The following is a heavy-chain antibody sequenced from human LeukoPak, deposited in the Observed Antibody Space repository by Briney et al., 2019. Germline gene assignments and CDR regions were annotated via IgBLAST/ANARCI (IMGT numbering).Heavy chain of an antibody. CDR3: ARTAMDAVMFDY. Sequence: SETLSLTCAVSGGSISSSNWWSWVRQPPGKGLEWIGDIFHDGTTNFNPSLKSRLTISTDKSKNQFSLKLSSVTAADTAVYYCARTAMDAVMFDYWGQGTLVTVSS. CDR2: IFHDGTT. J-gene: IGHJ4*02. V-gene: IGHV4-4*02. CDR1: GGSISSSNW. D-gene: IGHD5-18*01.